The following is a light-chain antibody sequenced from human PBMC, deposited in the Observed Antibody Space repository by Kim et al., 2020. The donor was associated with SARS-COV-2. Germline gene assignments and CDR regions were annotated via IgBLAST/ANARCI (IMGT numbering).Light chain of an antibody. Sequence: SYELTQPPSVSVSPGQTASITCSGDKLGDKYAWWYQQRPGQSPVLVIYQDSKRPSGIPERFSGSNSGNTATLTVSGTQAMDEADRYWQAWDSSTAVFGGGTKLTVL. CDR1: KLGDKY. J-gene: IGLJ3*02. V-gene: IGLV3-1*01. CDR3: QAWDSSTAV. CDR2: QDS.